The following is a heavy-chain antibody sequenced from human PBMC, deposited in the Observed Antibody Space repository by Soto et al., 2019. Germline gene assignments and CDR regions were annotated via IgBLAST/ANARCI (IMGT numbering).Heavy chain of an antibody. CDR3: DSHPRGSGYKSLKWFDP. Sequence: GESLKISFKGSGYSFTSYLISWVRQMPVKVLAWMGRIDPTDSYTNYSPSFQGHLTISADKSTSTAYLQWSSLKASDTAMYYCDSHPRGSGYKSLKWFDPWGQGTLVTVSS. D-gene: IGHD3-22*01. CDR2: IDPTDSYT. J-gene: IGHJ5*02. V-gene: IGHV5-10-1*01. CDR1: GYSFTSYL.